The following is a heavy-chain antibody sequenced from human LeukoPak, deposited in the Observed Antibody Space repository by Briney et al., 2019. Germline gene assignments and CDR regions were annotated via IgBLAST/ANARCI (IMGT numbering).Heavy chain of an antibody. V-gene: IGHV4-34*01. Sequence: SETLSLTCAVYGVSFSGYYWSWIRQPPGKGLEWIGEINHSGSTNYNPSLKSRVTISVDTSKNQFSLKLSSVTAADTAVYYCARGANYDFWSGYYRYWGQGTLVIVSS. D-gene: IGHD3-3*01. CDR1: GVSFSGYY. CDR3: ARGANYDFWSGYYRY. J-gene: IGHJ4*02. CDR2: INHSGST.